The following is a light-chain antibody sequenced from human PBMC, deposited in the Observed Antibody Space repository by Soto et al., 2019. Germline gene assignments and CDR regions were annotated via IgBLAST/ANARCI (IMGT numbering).Light chain of an antibody. CDR3: QQSYSTPTWT. CDR1: QSISSY. Sequence: DIRMTQSPSTLSGSVGDRVTITCRASQSISSYLNWYQQKPGKAPKLLIYAASSLQSGVPSRFSGSGSGTDFTLTISSLKTEDFANYYCQQSYSTPTWTFGQGTKVDIK. CDR2: AAS. V-gene: IGKV1-39*01. J-gene: IGKJ1*01.